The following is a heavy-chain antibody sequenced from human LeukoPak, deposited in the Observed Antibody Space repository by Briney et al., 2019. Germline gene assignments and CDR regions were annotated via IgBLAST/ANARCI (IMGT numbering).Heavy chain of an antibody. D-gene: IGHD3-22*01. J-gene: IGHJ4*02. Sequence: PGGSLRLSCAASGFTFSSYAMHWVRQAPGKGLEWVAVISYDGSNKYYADSVKGRFTISRDNSKNTLYLQMNSLRAEDTAVYYCARETYYYDSSGYPPYFDHWGQGTLVTVSS. CDR3: ARETYYYDSSGYPPYFDH. V-gene: IGHV3-30*01. CDR1: GFTFSSYA. CDR2: ISYDGSNK.